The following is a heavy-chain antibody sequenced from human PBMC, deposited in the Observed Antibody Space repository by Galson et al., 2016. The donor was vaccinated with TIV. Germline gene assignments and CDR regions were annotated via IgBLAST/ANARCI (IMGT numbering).Heavy chain of an antibody. J-gene: IGHJ4*02. CDR2: INPIFGTA. Sequence: SVKVSCKASGYSFTVYRVHWVRQAPGQGLEWMGSINPIFGTANYAQKFQGRVTITADTSTSTIYMELSSLRSEDTAVYYCARGRGYYFGSGSSYFDYWGQGSLVTVSS. CDR1: GYSFTVYR. CDR3: ARGRGYYFGSGSSYFDY. D-gene: IGHD3-10*01. V-gene: IGHV1-69*06.